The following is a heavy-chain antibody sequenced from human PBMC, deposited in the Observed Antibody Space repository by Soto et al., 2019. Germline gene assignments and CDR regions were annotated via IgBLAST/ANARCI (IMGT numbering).Heavy chain of an antibody. Sequence: QVQLVESGGGVVQPGRSLRLSCAASGFTFSSYGMHWVRQAPGKGLEWVAVISYDGSNKYYADSVKGRFTISRDNSKNTLYLQMNSLRAEDTAVYYCEKDHLSIVGATTYFYYYGMDVWGQGTTVTVSS. CDR2: ISYDGSNK. CDR3: EKDHLSIVGATTYFYYYGMDV. CDR1: GFTFSSYG. J-gene: IGHJ6*02. V-gene: IGHV3-30*18. D-gene: IGHD1-26*01.